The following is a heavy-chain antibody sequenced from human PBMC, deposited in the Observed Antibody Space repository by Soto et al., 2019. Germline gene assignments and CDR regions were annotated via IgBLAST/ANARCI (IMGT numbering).Heavy chain of an antibody. V-gene: IGHV3-7*04. CDR2: IKPDGSEK. CDR1: GFTFSSHW. CDR3: ARGDYYDSSGPFSDAFDI. D-gene: IGHD3-22*01. J-gene: IGHJ3*02. Sequence: GGSLRLSCAASGFTFSSHWMSWVRQAPGKGLEWVANIKPDGSEKWYVDSVKGRFAISRDNAKNSLYLQMNSLRAEDTAVYYCARGDYYDSSGPFSDAFDIWGQGTMVTVSS.